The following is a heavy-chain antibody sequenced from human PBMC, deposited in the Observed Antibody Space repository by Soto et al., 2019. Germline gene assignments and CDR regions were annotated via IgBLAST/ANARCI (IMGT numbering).Heavy chain of an antibody. V-gene: IGHV5-51*01. CDR1: GYSFTSYW. CDR2: IYPGDSDT. Sequence: GESLKISCKGSGYSFTSYWIAWVRQMPGKGLEWMGIIYPGDSDTRYSPSFQGHVTISADTSISTAYLQWSSLKASDTAIYYCARQPDFCTMFYFDYWGQGTLVTVSS. CDR3: ARQPDFCTMFYFDY. J-gene: IGHJ4*02. D-gene: IGHD3-3*01.